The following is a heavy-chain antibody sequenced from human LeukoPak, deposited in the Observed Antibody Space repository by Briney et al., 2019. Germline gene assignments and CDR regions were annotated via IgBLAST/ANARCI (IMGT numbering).Heavy chain of an antibody. Sequence: ASVKVSCKVSGYTFTDYYMHWVQQAPGKGLEWMGLVDPEDGETIYAEKFQGRVTITADTSTDTAYMELSSLRSDDTAVYYCARDHPLTVTTFVLGAFDIWGQGTMVTVSS. CDR3: ARDHPLTVTTFVLGAFDI. CDR1: GYTFTDYY. CDR2: VDPEDGET. J-gene: IGHJ3*02. D-gene: IGHD2/OR15-2a*01. V-gene: IGHV1-69-2*01.